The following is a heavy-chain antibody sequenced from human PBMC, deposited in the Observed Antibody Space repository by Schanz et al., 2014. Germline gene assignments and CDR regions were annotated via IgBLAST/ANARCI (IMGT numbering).Heavy chain of an antibody. CDR1: GFTFGDYA. Sequence: EVQLVQSGGGLVQPGGSLRLSCAASGFTFGDYAMTWVRQAPGKGLEWVSAINTGVNTYYADSVKGRFTISRDNSKNTLYLQMNSLRPEDTAVYYCAKYRGYYRVSGSYRELEYWGQGTLVTVSS. V-gene: IGHV3-23*04. CDR3: AKYRGYYRVSGSYRELEY. CDR2: INTGVNT. D-gene: IGHD3-10*01. J-gene: IGHJ4*02.